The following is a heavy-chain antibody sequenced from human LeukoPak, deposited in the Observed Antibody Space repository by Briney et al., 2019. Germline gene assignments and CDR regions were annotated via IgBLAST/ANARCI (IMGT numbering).Heavy chain of an antibody. D-gene: IGHD1-1*01. CDR1: GGSISSYY. V-gene: IGHV4-59*08. CDR2: IYYSGST. Sequence: SSETLSLTCTVSGGSISSYYWSWIRQPPGKRLEWIGYIYYSGSTNYNPSLKSRVTISVDTSKNQFSLKLSSVTAADTAVYHCARRDRLEPLDVWGQGTTVTVSS. J-gene: IGHJ6*02. CDR3: ARRDRLEPLDV.